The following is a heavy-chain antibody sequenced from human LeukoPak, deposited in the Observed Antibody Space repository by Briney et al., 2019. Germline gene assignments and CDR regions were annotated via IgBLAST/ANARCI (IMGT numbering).Heavy chain of an antibody. CDR3: ARSGLDYFDY. Sequence: PSETLSLTCTVSGGSISSSSYYWGWIRQPPGKGLEWIGSIYYSGSTYYNPSLKSRVTISVDTSKNQFSLKLSSVTAADTAVYYCARSGLDYFDYWGQGTLVTVSS. CDR2: IYYSGST. J-gene: IGHJ4*02. V-gene: IGHV4-39*07. D-gene: IGHD6-19*01. CDR1: GGSISSSSYY.